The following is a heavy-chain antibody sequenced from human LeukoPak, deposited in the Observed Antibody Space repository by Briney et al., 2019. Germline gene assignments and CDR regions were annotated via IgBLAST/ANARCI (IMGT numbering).Heavy chain of an antibody. CDR3: ARAPWSDCGGDCYLPYWYFDL. CDR1: GGSISSYY. CDR2: IYYGGST. Sequence: SEPLSLTGTVSGGSISSYYWSWIRQPPGKGLEWIGYIYYGGSTNYNPSLKSRVTISVDTSKNQFSLKLSSVTAADTAVYYCARAPWSDCGGDCYLPYWYFDLWGRGTLVTVSS. D-gene: IGHD2-21*02. J-gene: IGHJ2*01. V-gene: IGHV4-59*01.